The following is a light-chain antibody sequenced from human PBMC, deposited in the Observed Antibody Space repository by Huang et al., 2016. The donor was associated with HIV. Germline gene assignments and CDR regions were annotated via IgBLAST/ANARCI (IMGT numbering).Light chain of an antibody. V-gene: IGKV1-39*01. J-gene: IGKJ5*01. CDR2: ATS. Sequence: DIQLTQSPSSLSASVGATVTITCRASQSISNYFNWYQQRAGKAPNLLLYATSSLQSSVPTRISGSGSGTDFTLTISSRQHEDLATYCCQQTYSSLPTFGQGTRLEI. CDR1: QSISNY. CDR3: QQTYSSLPT.